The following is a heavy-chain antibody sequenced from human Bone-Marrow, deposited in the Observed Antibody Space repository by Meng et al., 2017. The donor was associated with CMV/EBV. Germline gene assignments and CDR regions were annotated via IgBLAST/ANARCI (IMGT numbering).Heavy chain of an antibody. V-gene: IGHV3-23*01. CDR3: AKDPPDAEELATTYY. J-gene: IGHJ4*02. D-gene: IGHD5-24*01. CDR1: GFTFSSYA. Sequence: GESLKISCAASGFTFSSYAMSWVRQAPGKGLEWVSAISGSGGSTYYADSVKGRFTISRDNSKNTLYLQMNSLRAEDTAVYYCAKDPPDAEELATTYYWGQGTRVTGSS. CDR2: ISGSGGST.